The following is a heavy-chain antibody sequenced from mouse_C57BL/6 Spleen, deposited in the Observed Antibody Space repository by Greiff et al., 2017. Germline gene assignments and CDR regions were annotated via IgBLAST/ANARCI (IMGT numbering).Heavy chain of an antibody. J-gene: IGHJ3*01. V-gene: IGHV1-54*01. Sequence: QVQLQQSGAELVRPGTSVKVSCKASGYAFTNYLIEWVKQRPGQGLEWIGVINPGSGGTNYNEKFKGKATQTADKSSSTAYMQLSSLTSEDSAVYFCARSTTVVAPFAYWGQGTLVTVSA. CDR1: GYAFTNYL. CDR2: INPGSGGT. CDR3: ARSTTVVAPFAY. D-gene: IGHD1-1*01.